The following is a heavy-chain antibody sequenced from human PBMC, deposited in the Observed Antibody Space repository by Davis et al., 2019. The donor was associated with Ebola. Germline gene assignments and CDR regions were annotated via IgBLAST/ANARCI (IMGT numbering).Heavy chain of an antibody. V-gene: IGHV4-59*01. CDR1: GGSISSYY. CDR3: ARVRRYCSAEGCWFDP. CDR2: VYYDGSG. D-gene: IGHD2-15*01. Sequence: PSETLSLTCSVSGGSISSYYWSWIRQPPGKGLEWIGYVYYDGSGNYNPSLKSRVSMSVDTSKGQISLKLKSVTAADTGVYYCARVRRYCSAEGCWFDPWGQGTLVTVSS. J-gene: IGHJ5*02.